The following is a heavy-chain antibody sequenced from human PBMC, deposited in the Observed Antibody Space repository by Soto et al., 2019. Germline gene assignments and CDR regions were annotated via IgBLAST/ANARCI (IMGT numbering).Heavy chain of an antibody. V-gene: IGHV3-66*01. Sequence: GGSLRLSCAASGFAVSSNDMTWVRQAPGKGLEWVSVIHSGGDTHYADSVRGRFTISRDNSKNTLYLQMNSLRAEDTAVYYCARSRTGTTYGGMDVWGQGTTVTVSS. CDR3: ARSRTGTTYGGMDV. J-gene: IGHJ6*02. CDR1: GFAVSSND. CDR2: IHSGGDT. D-gene: IGHD1-7*01.